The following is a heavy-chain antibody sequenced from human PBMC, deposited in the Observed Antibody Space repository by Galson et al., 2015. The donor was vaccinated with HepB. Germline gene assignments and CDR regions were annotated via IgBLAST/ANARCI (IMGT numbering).Heavy chain of an antibody. J-gene: IGHJ6*02. V-gene: IGHV1-2*04. CDR3: AREYYDILTGHDDYYYYGMDV. CDR1: GYTFTGYY. CDR2: INPNSGGT. D-gene: IGHD3-9*01. Sequence: SVKVSCKASGYTFTGYYMHWVRQAPGQGLEWMGWINPNSGGTNYAQKFQGWVTMTRDTSISTAYMELSRLRSDDTAVYYCAREYYDILTGHDDYYYYGMDVWGQGTTVTVSS.